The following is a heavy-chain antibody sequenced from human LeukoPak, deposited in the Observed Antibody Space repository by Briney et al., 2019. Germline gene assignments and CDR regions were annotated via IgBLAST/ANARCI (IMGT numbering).Heavy chain of an antibody. CDR2: ISGSGGST. CDR1: GVTFSSYA. D-gene: IGHD3-22*01. Sequence: PGGSLSLSCAASGVTFSSYAMSWVRQAPGTGLDWVSAISGSGGSTYYADSVKGRCTISRDNSKNTLYLQMNSLRAEDTAVYYCAKYSGYDSSGYPFNWFDPWGQGTLVTVSS. CDR3: AKYSGYDSSGYPFNWFDP. J-gene: IGHJ5*02. V-gene: IGHV3-23*01.